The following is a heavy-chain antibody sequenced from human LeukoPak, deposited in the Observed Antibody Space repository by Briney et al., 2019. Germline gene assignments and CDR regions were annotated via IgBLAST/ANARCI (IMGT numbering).Heavy chain of an antibody. J-gene: IGHJ3*02. CDR1: GFTFDVYA. CDR2: ISGDGGST. Sequence: PGGSLRLSCEASGFTFDVYAMHWVRQAPGKGLEWVSLISGDGGSTYYADSVKGRFTISRDNSKNSLYLQMNSLRTEDTALYYCAKEVRGDDAFDIWGQGTMVTVSS. V-gene: IGHV3-43*02. CDR3: AKEVRGDDAFDI. D-gene: IGHD3-10*01.